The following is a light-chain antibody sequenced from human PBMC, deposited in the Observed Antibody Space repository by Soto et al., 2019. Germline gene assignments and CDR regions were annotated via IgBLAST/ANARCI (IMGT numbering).Light chain of an antibody. V-gene: IGKV1-6*01. CDR1: EGIRSD. CDR3: LQDYTYPWT. Sequence: AIQMTQSPSSLSASVGDRVTITCRASEGIRSDLGWYQQKPGQAPKLLIYRASTLQSGVPSRFSGRKYGTEFTLTISGLQPEDSAIYYCLQDYTYPWTFGQGTKVEI. J-gene: IGKJ1*01. CDR2: RAS.